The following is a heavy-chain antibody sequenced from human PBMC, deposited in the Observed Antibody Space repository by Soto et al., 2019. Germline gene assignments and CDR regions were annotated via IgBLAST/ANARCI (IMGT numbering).Heavy chain of an antibody. J-gene: IGHJ3*02. D-gene: IGHD2-15*01. Sequence: EVQVLESGGGLVQPGGPLRLSCEGSGFTVSSHAMTWIRQAPGKGPEWVSTVTADGGTYYADSVKGRFAMSRDTSENTLYLQMNSLGAEDTAAYYCAPHVSCSGGSCHYDAFAIRGQGTMVTVSS. V-gene: IGHV3-23*01. CDR1: GFTVSSHA. CDR2: VTADGGT. CDR3: APHVSCSGGSCHYDAFAI.